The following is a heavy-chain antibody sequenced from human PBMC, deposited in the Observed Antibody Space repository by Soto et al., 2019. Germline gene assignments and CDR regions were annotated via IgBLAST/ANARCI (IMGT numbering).Heavy chain of an antibody. V-gene: IGHV4-30-4*01. CDR1: GDSIHVGGYY. CDR3: GRDLTSNANCIDP. Sequence: SETLSLTCSVSGDSIHVGGYYWTWIRQRPGKGLEWMGYIYYTGKTYYNPSLEGRLTMSVDRSKNQFSLRLTSVTAADTAVYFCGRDLTSNANCIDPWGQGTLVTVSS. J-gene: IGHJ5*02. D-gene: IGHD2-2*01. CDR2: IYYTGKT.